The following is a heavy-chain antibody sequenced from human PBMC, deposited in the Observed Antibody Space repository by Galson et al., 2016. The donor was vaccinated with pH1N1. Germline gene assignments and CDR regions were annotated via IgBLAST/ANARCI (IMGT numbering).Heavy chain of an antibody. D-gene: IGHD4-17*01. CDR2: IYWDDDK. Sequence: PALVKPTQTLTLTCTFSGFSLSTSGVGVGWIRQPPGKALEWLALIYWDDDKRYSPSLKSRLTITKDTSKNQVVLTMTNMDPVDTATYYCARNGYGDYVGYFDYGGKGTLATVSS. V-gene: IGHV2-5*02. CDR1: GFSLSTSGVG. CDR3: ARNGYGDYVGYFDY. J-gene: IGHJ4*02.